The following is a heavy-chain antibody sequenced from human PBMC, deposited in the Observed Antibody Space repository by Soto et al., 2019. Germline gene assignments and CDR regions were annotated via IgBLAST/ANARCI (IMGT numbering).Heavy chain of an antibody. CDR1: GVTISGYW. V-gene: IGHV3-74*01. CDR3: ARSCYREQNWFDP. D-gene: IGHD2-15*01. J-gene: IGHJ5*02. CDR2: ISSDGSRT. Sequence: EVQLVESGGDLVQPGVSLRLSCAASGVTISGYWMHWVRQAPGKGLVWVSRISSDGSRTDYGDSVKGRFTISRDNATNTVHLQIKRLRVDKTVVYYCARSCYREQNWFDPWGQGTLVTVSS.